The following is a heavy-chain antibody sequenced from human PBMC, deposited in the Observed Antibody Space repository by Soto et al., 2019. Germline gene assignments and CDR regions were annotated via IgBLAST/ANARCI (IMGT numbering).Heavy chain of an antibody. Sequence: GGSLRLSCAASGFTLRNYEMNWVRQAPGKGLEWISKISGSNNNIYYADSVRGRFTISRDNAKNSLYLQMNSLRAEDTSIYYCASERLCGADCYFFDNWGQGTQVTVS. V-gene: IGHV3-48*03. CDR3: ASERLCGADCYFFDN. J-gene: IGHJ4*02. D-gene: IGHD2-21*02. CDR1: GFTLRNYE. CDR2: ISGSNNNI.